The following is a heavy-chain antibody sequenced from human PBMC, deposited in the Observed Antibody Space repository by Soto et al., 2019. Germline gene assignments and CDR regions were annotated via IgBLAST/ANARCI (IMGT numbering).Heavy chain of an antibody. J-gene: IGHJ4*02. CDR3: ARVSSPFGY. CDR2: IYSSGNT. D-gene: IGHD3-16*01. CDR1: GFTVSSNY. Sequence: EVQLVETGGGLIQPGGSLRLSCAVSGFTVSSNYMSWDRQAPGKGLEWVSVIYSSGNTYYADSVKARFNVSRDKSKNTVYLQMNSLRAEDTAMYYCARVSSPFGYWGQGTLVTVSS. V-gene: IGHV3-53*02.